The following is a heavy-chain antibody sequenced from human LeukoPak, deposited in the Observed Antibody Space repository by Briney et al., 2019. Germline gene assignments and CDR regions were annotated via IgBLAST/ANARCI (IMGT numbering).Heavy chain of an antibody. V-gene: IGHV3-7*01. Sequence: GGSLRLSCAASGFIFSSHWLTWVRQAPGKGLEWVANIKEDGSEEYYADSVKGRFTISRDNAKNSLYLQMNSLRAEDTAVYYCARDGPTAYFDYWGQGALVTVSS. CDR2: IKEDGSEE. J-gene: IGHJ4*02. CDR3: ARDGPTAYFDY. CDR1: GFIFSSHW. D-gene: IGHD5-18*01.